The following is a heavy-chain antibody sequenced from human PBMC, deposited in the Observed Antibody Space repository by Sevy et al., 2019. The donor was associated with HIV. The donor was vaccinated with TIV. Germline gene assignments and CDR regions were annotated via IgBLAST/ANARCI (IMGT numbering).Heavy chain of an antibody. J-gene: IGHJ4*02. CDR3: ARAYCSGGRCYSLAY. CDR1: GYTFTTYR. D-gene: IGHD2-15*01. V-gene: IGHV1-18*01. Sequence: PSVKVSCKISGYTFTTYRITWVRQAPGQGLEWMGWISPHNGDTDYAQKLQDRITMITDTSTTTVYMELTSLRSEDTAVYYCARAYCSGGRCYSLAYWGQGTLVTVSS. CDR2: ISPHNGDT.